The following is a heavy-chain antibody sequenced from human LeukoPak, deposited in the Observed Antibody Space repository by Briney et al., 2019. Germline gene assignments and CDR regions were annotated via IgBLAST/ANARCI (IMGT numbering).Heavy chain of an antibody. Sequence: ASVKVSCKASGYTFIDYYIHWVRQAPGQGLEWMGWVNPKNGDTNSAQKFQGRVSLTRDTYIKTAYMELRSLRSDDTAVYYCARGGTSGWRTPNDDYWGQGTLVTVSS. CDR1: GYTFIDYY. D-gene: IGHD6-19*01. CDR3: ARGGTSGWRTPNDDY. CDR2: VNPKNGDT. J-gene: IGHJ4*02. V-gene: IGHV1-2*02.